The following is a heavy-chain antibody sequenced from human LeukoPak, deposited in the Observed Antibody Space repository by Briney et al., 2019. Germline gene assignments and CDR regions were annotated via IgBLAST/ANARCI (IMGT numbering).Heavy chain of an antibody. Sequence: GRSLRLSCAASGFTFSSYAMHWVRQAPGKGLEGVAVISYDGSNKYYADSVKGRFTISRDNSKNTLYLQMNSLRAEDTAVYYCTLVRGVITLDYYYGMDVWGQGTTVTVSS. CDR1: GFTFSSYA. J-gene: IGHJ6*02. CDR2: ISYDGSNK. V-gene: IGHV3-30*04. CDR3: TLVRGVITLDYYYGMDV. D-gene: IGHD3-10*01.